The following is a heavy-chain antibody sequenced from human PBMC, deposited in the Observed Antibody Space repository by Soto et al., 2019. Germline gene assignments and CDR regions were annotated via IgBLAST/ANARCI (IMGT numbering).Heavy chain of an antibody. CDR2: VDPNGGGS. Sequence: QGQLLQSGAEVKKPGASVKVSCKTSGYSFTDYKLHWVRQAPGQGLEWMGWVDPNGGGSNSAQKFQGSVTMTWDTSITTYYLDLTRLTTNDTATYFCATWVDYGDFEGFDFWGQGTLVTVSS. D-gene: IGHD4-17*01. J-gene: IGHJ4*02. CDR3: ATWVDYGDFEGFDF. V-gene: IGHV1-2*04. CDR1: GYSFTDYK.